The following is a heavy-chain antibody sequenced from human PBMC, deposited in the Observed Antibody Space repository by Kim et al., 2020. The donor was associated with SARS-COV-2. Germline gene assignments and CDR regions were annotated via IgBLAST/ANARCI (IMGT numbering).Heavy chain of an antibody. J-gene: IGHJ4*02. Sequence: DSRKGRLPISRNKSKNTRYLQMNSLRAEDTAVYYCAKGQQQLVLFGAFDYWGQGTLGTVSS. D-gene: IGHD6-13*01. V-gene: IGHV3-23*01. CDR3: AKGQQQLVLFGAFDY.